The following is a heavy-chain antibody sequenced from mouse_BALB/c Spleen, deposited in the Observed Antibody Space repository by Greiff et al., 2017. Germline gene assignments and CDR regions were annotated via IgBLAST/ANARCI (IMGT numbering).Heavy chain of an antibody. CDR3: ARDPPDY. J-gene: IGHJ2*01. Sequence: EVQLVESGGGLVQPGGSLRLSCATSGFTFTDYYMSWVRQPPGKALEWLGFIRNKANGYTTEYSASVKGRFTISRDNSQSILYLQMNTLRAEDSATYYCARDPPDYWGQGTTLTVSS. V-gene: IGHV7-3*02. CDR2: IRNKANGYTT. CDR1: GFTFTDYY.